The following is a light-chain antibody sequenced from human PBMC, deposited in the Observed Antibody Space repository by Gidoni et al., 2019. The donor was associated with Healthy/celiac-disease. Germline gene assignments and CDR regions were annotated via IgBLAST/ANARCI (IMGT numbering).Light chain of an antibody. V-gene: IGKV1-5*01. Sequence: IQMTQSPSTRSASAGDRVTSTCRASQSISSWLAWYQQKPGKAPKLLIYDASSWESGVPSRFSGSGSGTEFTLTISSLQPDDFAAYYCQQGNSYSYTFGEGTKLEIK. CDR3: QQGNSYSYT. J-gene: IGKJ2*01. CDR1: QSISSW. CDR2: DAS.